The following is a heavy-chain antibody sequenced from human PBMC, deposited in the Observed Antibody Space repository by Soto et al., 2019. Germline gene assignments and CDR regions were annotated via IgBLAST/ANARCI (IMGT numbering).Heavy chain of an antibody. Sequence: EVKLVESGGGLVQPGGSLRLSCAASGFTFSRYEMNWVRQAPGKGLEWVSYISSWGDTIYYAESVRGRFTISRDNAENSLYLQMISLSADDTAVYYCAREDLNCAGDCNSYWGQGTLVTVSS. CDR2: ISSWGDTI. V-gene: IGHV3-48*03. J-gene: IGHJ4*02. CDR3: AREDLNCAGDCNSY. D-gene: IGHD2-21*02. CDR1: GFTFSRYE.